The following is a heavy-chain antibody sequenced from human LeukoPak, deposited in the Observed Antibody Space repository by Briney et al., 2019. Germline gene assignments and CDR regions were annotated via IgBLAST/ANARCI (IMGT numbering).Heavy chain of an antibody. CDR1: GYTLTELS. Sequence: ASVKVSCKVSGYTLTELSMHWVRQAPGKGLEWMGGFDPEDGETIYAQKFQGRVTMTEDTSTDTAYMELSSLRSDDTAVYHCARDEPAGLDSGSYLGYWGQGTLVTVSS. J-gene: IGHJ4*02. CDR2: FDPEDGET. CDR3: ARDEPAGLDSGSYLGY. D-gene: IGHD1-26*01. V-gene: IGHV1-24*01.